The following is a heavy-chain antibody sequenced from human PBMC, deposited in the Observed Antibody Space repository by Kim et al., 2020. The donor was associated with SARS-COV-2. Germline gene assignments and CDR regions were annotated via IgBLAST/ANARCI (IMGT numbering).Heavy chain of an antibody. D-gene: IGHD3-10*01. Sequence: GSGGSTYNADSVKGRFTNSRDNYKNTLYLQMNSLRAEDTAVYYCAKGGSIWGQGTMVTVSS. CDR2: GSGGST. J-gene: IGHJ3*02. CDR3: AKGGSI. V-gene: IGHV3-23*01.